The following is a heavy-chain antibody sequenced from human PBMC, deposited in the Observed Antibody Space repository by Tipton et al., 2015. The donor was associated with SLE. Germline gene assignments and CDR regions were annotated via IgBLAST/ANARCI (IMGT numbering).Heavy chain of an antibody. CDR2: ISYDGSNK. CDR3: AKTWAGPSYGMDV. Sequence: SLRLSCAASGFTFSSYAMHWVRQAPGKGLEWVAVISYDGSNKYYADSVKGRFTISRDNSKNTLYLQMNSLRAEDTAVYYCAKTWAGPSYGMDVWGQGTTVTVSS. D-gene: IGHD6-19*01. V-gene: IGHV3-30-3*02. CDR1: GFTFSSYA. J-gene: IGHJ6*02.